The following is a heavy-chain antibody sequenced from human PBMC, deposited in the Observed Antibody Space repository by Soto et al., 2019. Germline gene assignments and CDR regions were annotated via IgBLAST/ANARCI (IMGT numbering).Heavy chain of an antibody. CDR1: GGSISSGGYS. D-gene: IGHD3-3*01. CDR2: IYHSGST. CDR3: ARGGADYDLDY. V-gene: IGHV4-30-2*01. Sequence: QLQLQESGSGLVKPSQTLSLTCAVSGGSISSGGYSWSWIRQPPGKGLEWIGYIYHSGSTYYNPSLKSRVTISVDRSKNQFSLKLSSVTAADTAVYYCARGGADYDLDYWGQGTLVTVSS. J-gene: IGHJ4*02.